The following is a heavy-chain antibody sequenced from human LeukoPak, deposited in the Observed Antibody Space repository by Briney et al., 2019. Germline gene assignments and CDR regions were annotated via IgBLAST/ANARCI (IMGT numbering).Heavy chain of an antibody. CDR3: ARDRGRYSSSGYGYFQH. V-gene: IGHV3-33*01. Sequence: PGGSLRLSCAASGFTFSSYGMHWVRQAPGKGLEWVAVIWYDGSNKYYADSVKGRFTTSRDNSKNTLYLQMNSLRAEDTAVYYCARDRGRYSSSGYGYFQHWGQGTLVTVSS. D-gene: IGHD6-6*01. CDR2: IWYDGSNK. J-gene: IGHJ1*01. CDR1: GFTFSSYG.